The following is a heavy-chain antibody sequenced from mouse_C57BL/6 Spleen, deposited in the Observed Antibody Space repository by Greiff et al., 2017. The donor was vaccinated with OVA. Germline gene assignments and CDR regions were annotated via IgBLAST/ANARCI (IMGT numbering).Heavy chain of an antibody. Sequence: QVQLQQSGPGLVQPSQSLSITCTVSGFSLTSYGVHWVRQSPGKGLEWLGVIWSGGSTDYNAAFISRLSISKDNSKSQVFFKMNSLQADDTAIYYCARNTHYYGSSYALDYWGQSTTLTVSS. CDR1: GFSLTSYG. CDR2: IWSGGST. J-gene: IGHJ2*01. CDR3: ARNTHYYGSSYALDY. V-gene: IGHV2-2*01. D-gene: IGHD1-1*01.